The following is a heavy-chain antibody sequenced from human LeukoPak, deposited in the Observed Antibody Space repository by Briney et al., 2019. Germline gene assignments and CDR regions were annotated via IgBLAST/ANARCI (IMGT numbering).Heavy chain of an antibody. Sequence: SGESLRLSCTASGFTVSSNYMSWVRQAQGQGLELVSVIYSGGSTYYADSVKGRFTISIDNAKNTLYLQMNSLRAEATAVYYCASGGDYYDSSGKGDYWGQGTLVTVSS. CDR1: GFTVSSNY. D-gene: IGHD3-22*01. J-gene: IGHJ4*02. V-gene: IGHV3-53*01. CDR3: ASGGDYYDSSGKGDY. CDR2: IYSGGST.